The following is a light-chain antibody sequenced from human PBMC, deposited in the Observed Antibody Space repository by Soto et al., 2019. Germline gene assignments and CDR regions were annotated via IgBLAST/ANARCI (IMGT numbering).Light chain of an antibody. V-gene: IGKV3-15*01. Sequence: EAVMTQSPATLSVSPGERATLSCRASQNVKSNLAWYQQKPGQAPSLLFYGASTRATGVPARFSGSGSGTEFTLTISSLQSEDFAIYYCQQYNNWPRTFGQGTKVEIK. CDR2: GAS. J-gene: IGKJ1*01. CDR3: QQYNNWPRT. CDR1: QNVKSN.